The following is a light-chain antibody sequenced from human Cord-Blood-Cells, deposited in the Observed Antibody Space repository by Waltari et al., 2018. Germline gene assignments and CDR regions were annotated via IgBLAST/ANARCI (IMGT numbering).Light chain of an antibody. CDR2: EVS. Sequence: QSALTQPASVSGSSGQSSTISCTGTSSDVGGYNYVSWYQQHPGKAPKLMIYEVSNRPAGGSNRFSGSKSGNTASLTISGLQAEDGADYYCSSYTSSITLVFGGGTKLTVL. V-gene: IGLV2-14*01. CDR3: SSYTSSITLV. J-gene: IGLJ2*01. CDR1: SSDVGGYNY.